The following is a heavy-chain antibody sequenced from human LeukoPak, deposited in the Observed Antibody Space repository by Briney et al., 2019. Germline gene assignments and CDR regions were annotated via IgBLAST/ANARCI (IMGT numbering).Heavy chain of an antibody. D-gene: IGHD3-10*01. J-gene: IGHJ6*02. CDR2: IYYSGST. Sequence: SETLSLTCTVSGGSISSYYWSWIRQPPGKGLEWIGYIYYSGSTNYNPSLKSRVTISVDTSKNQFSLKLSSVTAADTAVYYCATGGAVRGVIRGYYYYGMDVWGQGTTVTVSS. CDR3: ATGGAVRGVIRGYYYYGMDV. CDR1: GGSISSYY. V-gene: IGHV4-59*08.